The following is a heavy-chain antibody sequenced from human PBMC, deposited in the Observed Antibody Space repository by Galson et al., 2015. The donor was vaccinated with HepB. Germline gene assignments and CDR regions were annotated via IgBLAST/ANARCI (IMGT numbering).Heavy chain of an antibody. CDR1: GGTFSSYA. D-gene: IGHD4-17*01. CDR2: IIPIFGTA. J-gene: IGHJ6*03. V-gene: IGHV1-69*13. Sequence: SVKVSCKASGGTFSSYAISWVRQAPGQGLEWMGGIIPIFGTANYAQKFQGRVTITADESTSTAYMELSSLRSEDTAVYYCARDTTTRVAGLRDYYYYYMDVWGKGTTVTVSS. CDR3: ARDTTTRVAGLRDYYYYYMDV.